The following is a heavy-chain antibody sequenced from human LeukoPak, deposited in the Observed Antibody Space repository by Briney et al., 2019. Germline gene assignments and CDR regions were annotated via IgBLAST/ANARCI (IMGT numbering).Heavy chain of an antibody. CDR1: GFTSSDYY. Sequence: GGSLRLSCAASGFTSSDYYMSWIRQAPGKGLEWVSYISSSGRTTYYADSVKGRFTIPRDNAKNSLYLQMNSLRAEDTAMYYCETNGYSSGWYLFWGQDTLVTLPS. CDR2: ISSSGRTT. V-gene: IGHV3-11*04. CDR3: ETNGYSSGWYLF. J-gene: IGHJ1*01. D-gene: IGHD6-13*01.